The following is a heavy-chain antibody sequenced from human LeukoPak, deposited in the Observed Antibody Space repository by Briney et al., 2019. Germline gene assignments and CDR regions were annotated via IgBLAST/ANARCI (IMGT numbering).Heavy chain of an antibody. D-gene: IGHD5-18*01. V-gene: IGHV2-5*02. CDR2: VYWDDDK. Sequence: SGPTLLKPPQTLTLTCTFSGFSLITSGVGVGWIRRPPEEALEWLAVVYWDDDKGYSPSLKTRLTITKDTSKNQLVLTVTNMDPVDTATYYCARFWGRGSSYGRYYFDYWGQGTLVTVSS. CDR1: GFSLITSGVG. CDR3: ARFWGRGSSYGRYYFDY. J-gene: IGHJ4*02.